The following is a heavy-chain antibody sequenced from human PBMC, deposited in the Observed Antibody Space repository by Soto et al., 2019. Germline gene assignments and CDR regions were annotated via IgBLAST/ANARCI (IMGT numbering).Heavy chain of an antibody. D-gene: IGHD5-18*01. CDR3: ARDLGYGLFDY. CDR1: GFTFSSYS. J-gene: IGHJ4*02. V-gene: IGHV3-48*02. Sequence: EVQLVESGGGLVQPGGSLRLSCAASGFTFSSYSMNWVRQAPGKGLEWVSYIGSSGSTIYYADSVKGRFTISRDSAKNSPYLQMNSLRDEDTAVYYCARDLGYGLFDYWGQGTLVTVSS. CDR2: IGSSGSTI.